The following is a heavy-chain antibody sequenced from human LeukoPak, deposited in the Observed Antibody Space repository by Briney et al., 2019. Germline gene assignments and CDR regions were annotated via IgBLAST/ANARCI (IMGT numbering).Heavy chain of an antibody. CDR2: ISAYNGNT. D-gene: IGHD3-3*01. V-gene: IGHV1-18*01. J-gene: IGHJ6*02. CDR1: GYTFTSYG. CDR3: ARGVRFLEWLLFSGDQGAYGMDV. Sequence: GASVKVSCKASGYTFTSYGISWVRQAPGQGLEWMGWISAYNGNTNYAQKLQGRVTMTTDTSTSTAYMELRSLRSDDTAVYYCARGVRFLEWLLFSGDQGAYGMDVWGQGTTVTVSS.